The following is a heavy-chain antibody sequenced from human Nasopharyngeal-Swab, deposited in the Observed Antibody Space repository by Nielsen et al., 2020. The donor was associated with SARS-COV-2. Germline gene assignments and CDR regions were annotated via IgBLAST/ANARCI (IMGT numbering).Heavy chain of an antibody. J-gene: IGHJ4*02. CDR2: IYQNGYT. D-gene: IGHD3-10*01. Sequence: GSLRLSCTVSGDSGISSYWSWLRQTPGKGLEWIGYIYQNGYTNYNPSLKSRITMSIETSRKQFSLRLRSATAADTAMYYCAKEGEGGPNYFEFWGQGNLVTISS. CDR1: GDSGISSY. CDR3: AKEGEGGPNYFEF. V-gene: IGHV4-59*02.